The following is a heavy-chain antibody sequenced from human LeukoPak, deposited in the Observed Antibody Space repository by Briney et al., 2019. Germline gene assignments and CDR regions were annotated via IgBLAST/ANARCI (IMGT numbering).Heavy chain of an antibody. J-gene: IGHJ4*02. CDR1: GFTFSSYA. V-gene: IGHV3-23*01. CDR3: AKAGYYGSGSYYLDY. Sequence: GGSLRLSCAASGFTFSSYAMSWVRQAPGKGLEWVSAISGSGGSTYYADSVKGRLTISRDNSKNTLYLQMNSLRAEDTAVYYCAKAGYYGSGSYYLDYWGQGTLVTVSS. CDR2: ISGSGGST. D-gene: IGHD3-10*01.